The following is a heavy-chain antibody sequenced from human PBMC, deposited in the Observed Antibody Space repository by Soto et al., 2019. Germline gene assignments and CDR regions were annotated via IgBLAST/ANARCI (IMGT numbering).Heavy chain of an antibody. Sequence: PGGSLRLSCAASGFTFSSYGMHWVRQAPGKGLEWVSSISSSGSYIYCADSVKGRFTISRDNAKNSLYLQMNSLRAEDTAVYYCARMAPPIDYWGQGTLVTVSS. J-gene: IGHJ4*02. V-gene: IGHV3-21*04. CDR2: ISSSGSYI. D-gene: IGHD5-12*01. CDR3: ARMAPPIDY. CDR1: GFTFSSYG.